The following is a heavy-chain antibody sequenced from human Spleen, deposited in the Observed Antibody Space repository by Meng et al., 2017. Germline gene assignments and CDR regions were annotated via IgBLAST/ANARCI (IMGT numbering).Heavy chain of an antibody. V-gene: IGHV3-23*01. CDR3: AGQSGHFWSGPPIY. J-gene: IGHJ4*02. D-gene: IGHD3-3*02. CDR2: ISGSGGST. CDR1: RFTFSSYA. Sequence: GESLKISCVASRFTFSSYAMSWVRQAPGKGLEWVSAISGSGGSTYYADSVKGRFTISRDNSKNTMYLQMNSLRAEDTAVYYCAGQSGHFWSGPPIYWGQGTLVTVSS.